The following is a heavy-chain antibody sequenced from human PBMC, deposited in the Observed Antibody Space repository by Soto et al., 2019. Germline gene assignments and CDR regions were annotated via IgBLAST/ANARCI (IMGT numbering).Heavy chain of an antibody. CDR2: IYPGDSDT. Sequence: PGESLKISCKGSGYRFTSYWIGWVRQMPGKGLEWMGIIYPGDSDTRYSPSFQGQVTISADKSISTAYLQWSSLKASDTAMYYCARRGSIAAAGHYYYYGMDVWGQGTTVTVSS. J-gene: IGHJ6*02. V-gene: IGHV5-51*01. CDR1: GYRFTSYW. D-gene: IGHD6-13*01. CDR3: ARRGSIAAAGHYYYYGMDV.